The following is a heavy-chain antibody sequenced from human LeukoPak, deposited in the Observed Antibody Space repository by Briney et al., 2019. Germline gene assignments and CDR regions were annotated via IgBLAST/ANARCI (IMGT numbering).Heavy chain of an antibody. J-gene: IGHJ4*02. D-gene: IGHD3-3*01. CDR1: GGSITSTNW. CDR3: AREGGFYRPLDY. Sequence: PSETLSLTCGVSGGSITSTNWWTWVRQPPGKGLEWIGEVHLDGRTNYNPSLESRLTMSVDVSENQVSLKLTSVTAADTAVYYCAREGGFYRPLDYSGQGTLVTVSS. V-gene: IGHV4-4*02. CDR2: VHLDGRT.